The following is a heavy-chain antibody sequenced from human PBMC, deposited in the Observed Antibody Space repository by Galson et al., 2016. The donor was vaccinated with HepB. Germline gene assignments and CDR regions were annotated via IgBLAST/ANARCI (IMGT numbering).Heavy chain of an antibody. J-gene: IGHJ5*02. CDR3: ARDIADCRGGSGSAYNGIDP. V-gene: IGHV3-33*01. Sequence: SLRLSCAASGFSFSTTGMHWVRQAPGKGLEWVAVMWYDGSKAYYADSVKGRFTISRDTSENTLYLQMNSLTAEDTAVYYCARDIADCRGGSGSAYNGIDPWGQGTLVTVSS. CDR2: MWYDGSKA. D-gene: IGHD2-15*01. CDR1: GFSFSTTG.